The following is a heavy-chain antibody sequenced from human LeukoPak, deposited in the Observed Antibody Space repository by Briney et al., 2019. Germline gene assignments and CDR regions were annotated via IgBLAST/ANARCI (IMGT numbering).Heavy chain of an antibody. CDR1: GFTFSSYS. CDR3: ARLTSGSYYGGDDWFDP. J-gene: IGHJ5*02. Sequence: GGSLRLSCAASGFTFSSYSMNWVRQAPGKGLEWVSSISSSSSYIYYADSVKGRFTISRDNAKNSLYLQMNSLRAEDTAVYYCARLTSGSYYGGDDWFDPWGQGTLVTVSS. V-gene: IGHV3-21*01. CDR2: ISSSSSYI. D-gene: IGHD1-26*01.